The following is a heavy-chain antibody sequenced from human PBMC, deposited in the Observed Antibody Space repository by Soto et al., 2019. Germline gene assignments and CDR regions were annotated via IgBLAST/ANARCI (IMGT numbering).Heavy chain of an antibody. CDR2: ISSDGSNK. CDR1: GFTFSSYG. CDR3: AKQHGPGNYYQYGMDV. D-gene: IGHD3-10*01. J-gene: IGHJ6*02. Sequence: QMQLVESGGGVVQPGRSLRLSCAAPGFTFSSYGIHWVRQAPGKGLEWVALISSDGSNKYYADSVEGRFTISRDNSKNTLYLQMSGLRGEDTAVYYCAKQHGPGNYYQYGMDVWCPGTTVTVSS. V-gene: IGHV3-30*18.